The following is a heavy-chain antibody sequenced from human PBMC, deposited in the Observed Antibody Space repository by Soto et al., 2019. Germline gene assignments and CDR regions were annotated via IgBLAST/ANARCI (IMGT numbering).Heavy chain of an antibody. Sequence: SETLSLTCAVYGGSFSGYYWSWIRQPPGKGLEWIGEINHSGSTNYNPSLKSRVTISVDTSKNQFSLKLSSVTAADTAVYYCARAWGREWLSYYYYYGMDVWGQGTTVTVSS. CDR2: INHSGST. J-gene: IGHJ6*02. D-gene: IGHD3-3*01. V-gene: IGHV4-34*01. CDR3: ARAWGREWLSYYYYYGMDV. CDR1: GGSFSGYY.